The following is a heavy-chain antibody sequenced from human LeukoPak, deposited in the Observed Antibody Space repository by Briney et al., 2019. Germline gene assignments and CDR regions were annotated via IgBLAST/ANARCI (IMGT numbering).Heavy chain of an antibody. D-gene: IGHD1-26*01. CDR1: GYTLTELS. J-gene: IGHJ6*02. Sequence: GASVKVSCKVSGYTLTELSMHWVRQAPGKGLEWKGGFDPEDGETIYAQKFQGRVTMTEDTSTDTAYMERSSLRSEDTAVYYCATDRSWELRANYYGMDVWGQGTTVTVSS. CDR3: ATDRSWELRANYYGMDV. V-gene: IGHV1-24*01. CDR2: FDPEDGET.